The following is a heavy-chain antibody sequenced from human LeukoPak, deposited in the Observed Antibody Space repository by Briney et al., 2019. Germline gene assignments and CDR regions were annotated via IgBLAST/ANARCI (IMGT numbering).Heavy chain of an antibody. CDR1: GRTFSSYA. D-gene: IGHD4-17*01. CDR2: IIPIFGTA. CDR3: ARDYDYGDYVRFDY. J-gene: IGHJ4*02. V-gene: IGHV1-69*05. Sequence: SVKVSCKASGRTFSSYAISWVRQAPGQGLEWMGRIIPIFGTANCAQKFQGRVTITTDESTSTAYMELSSLRSEDTAVYYCARDYDYGDYVRFDYWGQGTLVTVSS.